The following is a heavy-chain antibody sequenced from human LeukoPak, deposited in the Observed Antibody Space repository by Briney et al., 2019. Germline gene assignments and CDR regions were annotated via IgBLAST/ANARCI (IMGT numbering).Heavy chain of an antibody. CDR1: GFTSSDYY. D-gene: IGHD3-10*01. CDR2: ITSRGSTI. CDR3: ATVRGIRDFDY. J-gene: IGHJ4*02. V-gene: IGHV3-11*01. Sequence: GGSLRLSCAASGFTSSDYYMSWIRQAPGKGLEWVSYITSRGSTIYYADSVKGRFTISRDNAKNSLYLQMNSLRAEDTAVYYCATVRGIRDFDYWGQGTLVTVSS.